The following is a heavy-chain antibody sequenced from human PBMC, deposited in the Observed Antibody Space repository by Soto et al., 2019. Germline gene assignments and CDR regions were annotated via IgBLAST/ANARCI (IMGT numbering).Heavy chain of an antibody. J-gene: IGHJ6*02. CDR2: IYYRGST. D-gene: IGHD3-10*01. CDR3: AGTIDVVRGGQAHYYYYGMDV. CDR1: GGSIRSGDSY. V-gene: IGHV4-30-4*01. Sequence: QVQLQEAGPGLVKPSQTLSLTCTVSGGSIRSGDSYWSWIRQPPGKGLEWIGYIYYRGSTYYNPSLKRRVTLSVDTSKDQFSLKLSSVNAADTAVYYCAGTIDVVRGGQAHYYYYGMDVWGQCTTVTVSS.